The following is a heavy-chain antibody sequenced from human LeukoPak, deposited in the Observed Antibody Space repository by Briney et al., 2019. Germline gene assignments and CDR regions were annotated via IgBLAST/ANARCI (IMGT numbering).Heavy chain of an antibody. J-gene: IGHJ6*03. CDR2: IYTSGST. Sequence: PSETLSLTCTVSGGSISSYYWSWIRQPAGKGLEWIGRIYTSGSTNYNPSLKSRVTMSVDTSKNQFSLKLSSVTAADTAVYYCARAQGSTVTGYYYMDVWGKGTTVTVSS. CDR1: GGSISSYY. CDR3: ARAQGSTVTGYYYMDV. V-gene: IGHV4-4*07. D-gene: IGHD4-11*01.